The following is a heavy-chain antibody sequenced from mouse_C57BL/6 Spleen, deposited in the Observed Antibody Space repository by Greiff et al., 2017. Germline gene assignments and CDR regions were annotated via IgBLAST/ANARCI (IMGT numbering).Heavy chain of an antibody. V-gene: IGHV3-6*01. J-gene: IGHJ2*01. D-gene: IGHD2-4*01. CDR1: GYSITSGYY. Sequence: ESGPGLVKPSQSLSLSCSVTGYSITSGYYWNLIRQSPGNQLGWMGFISYSGSNNYNPSLKNRISITSDTAKNQFFLKLNAVTTEDTAAYYWAREDDCDGFDYWGQGTTLTVSS. CDR2: ISYSGSN. CDR3: AREDDCDGFDY.